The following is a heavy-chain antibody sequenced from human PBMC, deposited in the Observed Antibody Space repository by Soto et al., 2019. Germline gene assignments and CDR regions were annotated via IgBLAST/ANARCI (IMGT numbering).Heavy chain of an antibody. CDR3: AKDADYDILTAYFSPAWVSRNDF. CDR1: GFTFSSYA. Sequence: GGSLRLSCAASGFTFSSYAMSWVRQAPGKGLEWVSAISGSGGTTKYADSVKGRFTISRDNSKNTLYLQMNSLRAEDTAVYYCAKDADYDILTAYFSPAWVSRNDFWGQGTLVTVSS. CDR2: ISGSGGTT. J-gene: IGHJ4*02. V-gene: IGHV3-23*01. D-gene: IGHD3-9*01.